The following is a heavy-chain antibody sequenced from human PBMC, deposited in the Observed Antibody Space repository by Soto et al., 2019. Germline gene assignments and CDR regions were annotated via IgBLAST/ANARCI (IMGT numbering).Heavy chain of an antibody. D-gene: IGHD3-10*01. CDR3: ARGVGFAYYYHHIDL. Sequence: VSDYWSWKKQTPGKGLEWIGYIYYSGSADYNPSLGSRVTISIDTSKNQFSLKLTSVTAADTAVYYCARGVGFAYYYHHIDLRGQGT. CDR2: IYYSGSA. J-gene: IGHJ6*01. CDR1: VSDY. V-gene: IGHV4-61*01.